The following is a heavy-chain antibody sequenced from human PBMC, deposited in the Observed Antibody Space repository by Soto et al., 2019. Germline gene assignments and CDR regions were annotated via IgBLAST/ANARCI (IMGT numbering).Heavy chain of an antibody. V-gene: IGHV4-30-4*01. CDR2: IFSSGTT. D-gene: IGHD3-16*01. CDR3: GRVPSPFDYFYSMDV. Sequence: SETLSLTCTVSGDSISSDNKYWSWIRQAPGKGLEWIGYIFSSGTTYYNPSLKSRLTMSLDTSQNQFSLRLASVTDADSAVYYCGRVPSPFDYFYSMDVWGQGTTVTVSS. J-gene: IGHJ6*03. CDR1: GDSISSDNKY.